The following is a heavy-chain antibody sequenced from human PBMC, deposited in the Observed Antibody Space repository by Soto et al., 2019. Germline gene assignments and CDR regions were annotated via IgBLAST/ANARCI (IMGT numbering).Heavy chain of an antibody. V-gene: IGHV1-69*05. CDR1: GGTFSIYA. CDR2: IIPIFGKT. Sequence: SVKVSCKASGGTFSIYAISWVRQAPGQGLEWMGGIIPIFGKTNYAQKLQGRVTITTDTSTSTAYMELRSLRSDDTAVYYCARTPPLDPVHFDYWGQGTLVTVSS. J-gene: IGHJ4*02. CDR3: ARTPPLDPVHFDY. D-gene: IGHD1-1*01.